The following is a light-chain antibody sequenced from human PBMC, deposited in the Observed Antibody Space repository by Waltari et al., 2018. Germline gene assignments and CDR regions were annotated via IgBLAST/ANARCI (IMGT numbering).Light chain of an antibody. CDR2: DAS. Sequence: LTRSRGSMSLAPGQQTTLSCRASQSVRRSLAWYQQKPGQAPRLLIYDASSRATGIPDRFSGSGSGTDFSLTISRLEAEDFAVYYCQHYGSRPATFGQGTKVEIK. J-gene: IGKJ1*01. CDR3: QHYGSRPAT. CDR1: QSVRRS. V-gene: IGKV3-20*01.